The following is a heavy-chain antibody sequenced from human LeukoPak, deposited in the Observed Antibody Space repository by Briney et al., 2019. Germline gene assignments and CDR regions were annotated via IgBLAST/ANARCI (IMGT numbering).Heavy chain of an antibody. D-gene: IGHD2-2*01. CDR2: IYIDGSST. V-gene: IGHV3-74*01. CDR3: ARGASARQDF. CDR1: GFTFSTYW. J-gene: IGHJ4*02. Sequence: GGSLRPSCAASGFTFSTYWMHWVRQAPGKGLVWVSRIYIDGSSTNYADSVKGRFTISRDNAKNTLYLQMDGLRADDTAVYYCARGASARQDFWGQGTLVTVSS.